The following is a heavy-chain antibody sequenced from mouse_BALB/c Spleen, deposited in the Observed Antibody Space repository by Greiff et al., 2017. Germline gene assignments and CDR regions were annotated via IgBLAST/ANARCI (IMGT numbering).Heavy chain of an antibody. V-gene: IGHV1-54*01. Sequence: QVQLKQSGAELVRPGTSVKVSCKASGYAFTNYLIEWVKQRPGQGLEWIGVINPGSGGTNYNEKFKGKATLTADKSSSTAYMQLSSLTSDDSAVYFCARRGYYYAMDYWGQGTSVTVSS. CDR1: GYAFTNYL. J-gene: IGHJ4*01. CDR2: INPGSGGT. CDR3: ARRGYYYAMDY.